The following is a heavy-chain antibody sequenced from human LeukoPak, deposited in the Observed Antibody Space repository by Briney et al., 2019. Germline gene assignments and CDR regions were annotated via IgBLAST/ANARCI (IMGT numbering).Heavy chain of an antibody. Sequence: SQTLSLTCTVSGGSISSGDYYWSWIRQPPGKGLEWIGYIYYSGSTYYNPSLKSRVTISVDTSKNQFSLKLSSVTAADTAVYYCARPRIAAACTGDWFDPWGQGTLVTVSS. V-gene: IGHV4-30-4*08. CDR2: IYYSGST. J-gene: IGHJ5*02. CDR3: ARPRIAAACTGDWFDP. D-gene: IGHD6-13*01. CDR1: GGSISSGDYY.